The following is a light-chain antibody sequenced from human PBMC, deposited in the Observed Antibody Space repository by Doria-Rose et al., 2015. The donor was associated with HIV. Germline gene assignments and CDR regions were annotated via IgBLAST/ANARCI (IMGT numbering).Light chain of an antibody. V-gene: IGLV1-40*02. CDR3: QSYGSRLGVYG. J-gene: IGLJ1*01. CDR2: GNT. Sequence: SVLTQPPSVSGAPGQRVAISCTGSSSNIGAGFDVNWYQQLPGTAPKLLIHGNTNRPSGVPDRIAGSKSGTSASLAISGLRAEDEADYYCQSYGSRLGVYGFGTGTKVTVL. CDR1: SSNIGAGFD.